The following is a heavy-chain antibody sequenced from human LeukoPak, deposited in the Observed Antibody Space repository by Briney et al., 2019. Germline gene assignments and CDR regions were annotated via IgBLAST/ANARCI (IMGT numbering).Heavy chain of an antibody. Sequence: ASVKVSCKASGYTFTGYYMHWVRQAPGQGLEWMGWINPNSGGTNYAQKFQGRVTMTRDTSIGTAYMELSRLRSDDTAVHYCARGGWLQFGNPRDYWGQGTLVTVSS. CDR1: GYTFTGYY. CDR3: ARGGWLQFGNPRDY. V-gene: IGHV1-2*02. D-gene: IGHD5-24*01. J-gene: IGHJ4*02. CDR2: INPNSGGT.